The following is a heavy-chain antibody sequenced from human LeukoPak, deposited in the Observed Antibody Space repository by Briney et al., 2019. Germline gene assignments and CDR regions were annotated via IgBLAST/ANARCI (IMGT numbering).Heavy chain of an antibody. V-gene: IGHV4-39*01. Sequence: PSETLSLTCTVSGDSISSRSYYWGWIRQPPGKGLEWIGSIYYSGITYYNPSLKSRVTISIDTSKTQFSLKLSSVTAADTAVYYCARRRGYSYNYLWGQGTLVTVSS. D-gene: IGHD5-18*01. CDR3: ARRRGYSYNYL. CDR1: GDSISSRSYY. J-gene: IGHJ4*02. CDR2: IYYSGIT.